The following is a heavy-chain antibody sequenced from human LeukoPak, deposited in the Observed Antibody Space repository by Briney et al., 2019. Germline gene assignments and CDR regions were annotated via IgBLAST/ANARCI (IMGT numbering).Heavy chain of an antibody. Sequence: RAGGSLRLSCAASGFTFSSYGMHWVRQAPGKGLEWVAFIRYDGSNKYYADSVKGRFTISRDNSENTLYLQMNSLRAEDTAVYYCAKGLDGQQLVFDYWGQGTLVTVSS. D-gene: IGHD6-13*01. CDR2: IRYDGSNK. CDR1: GFTFSSYG. V-gene: IGHV3-30*02. J-gene: IGHJ4*02. CDR3: AKGLDGQQLVFDY.